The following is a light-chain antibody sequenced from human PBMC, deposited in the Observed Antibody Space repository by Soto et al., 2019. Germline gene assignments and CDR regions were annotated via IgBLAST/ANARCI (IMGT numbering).Light chain of an antibody. V-gene: IGKV3-20*01. CDR3: QQYSSTFWT. J-gene: IGKJ1*01. CDR2: GAS. Sequence: EIVLTQSPGTLSLSPGERTTLSCRASQSISSSYLAWYQQKPGQAPRLLVYGASSRATGIPDRLSGSGSGTDFTLTISRLEAEDCALYYCQQYSSTFWTLGQGTKVEIK. CDR1: QSISSSY.